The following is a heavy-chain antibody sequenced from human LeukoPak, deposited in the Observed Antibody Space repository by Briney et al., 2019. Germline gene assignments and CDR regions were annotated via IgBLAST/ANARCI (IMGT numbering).Heavy chain of an antibody. CDR3: ARDAELLEADLYYYYMDV. V-gene: IGHV1-18*01. Sequence: ASVKVSCKASGYTFTSYGISWVRQAPGQGLEWMGWISAYNGNTNYAQKLQGRVTMTTDTSTSTAYMELRSLRSDDTAVYYCARDAELLEADLYYYYMDVWGKGTTVTVSS. CDR1: GYTFTSYG. D-gene: IGHD3-10*01. CDR2: ISAYNGNT. J-gene: IGHJ6*03.